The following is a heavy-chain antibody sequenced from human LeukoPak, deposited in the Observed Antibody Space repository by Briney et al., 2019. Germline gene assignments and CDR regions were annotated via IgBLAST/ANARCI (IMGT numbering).Heavy chain of an antibody. CDR3: ARDRDYGDYGFDY. D-gene: IGHD4-17*01. J-gene: IGHJ4*02. Sequence: ASETPSLTCTVSGGSISSYYWSWIRQPPGKGLEWIGYIYYSGSTNYNPSLKSRVTISVDTSKNQFSLKLSSVTAADTAVYYCARDRDYGDYGFDYWGQGTLVTVSS. V-gene: IGHV4-59*01. CDR2: IYYSGST. CDR1: GGSISSYY.